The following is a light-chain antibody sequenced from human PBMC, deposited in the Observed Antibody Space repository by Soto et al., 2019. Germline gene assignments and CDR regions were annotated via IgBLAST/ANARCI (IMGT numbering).Light chain of an antibody. Sequence: DIQMTQSPSTLSASFGDTVTVTWRASQSVSGWLAWYQQKPGEAPKLLIYDASTLESGVPSRFSGSGYGTEFNLTISSLQTDDFATYYCQQYKTYPWTFGQGTKVDIK. CDR1: QSVSGW. CDR3: QQYKTYPWT. CDR2: DAS. J-gene: IGKJ1*01. V-gene: IGKV1-5*01.